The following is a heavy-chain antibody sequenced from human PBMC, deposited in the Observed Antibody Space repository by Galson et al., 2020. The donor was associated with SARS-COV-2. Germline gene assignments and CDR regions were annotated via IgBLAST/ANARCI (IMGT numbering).Heavy chain of an antibody. J-gene: IGHJ4*02. V-gene: IGHV3-74*01. CDR3: ASVVAYSSGWYYFDY. CDR1: GFTFSSYW. D-gene: IGHD6-19*01. Sequence: GGSLRLSCAASGFTFSSYWMHWVRQAPGKGLVWVSRINSDGSSTSYADSVKGRFTISRDNAKNTLYLQMNSLRAEDTAVYYCASVVAYSSGWYYFDYWGQGTLVTVSS. CDR2: INSDGSST.